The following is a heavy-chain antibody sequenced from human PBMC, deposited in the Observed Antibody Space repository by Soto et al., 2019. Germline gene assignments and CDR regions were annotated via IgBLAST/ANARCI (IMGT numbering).Heavy chain of an antibody. CDR1: GDTFSSYA. D-gene: IGHD3-10*01. CDR2: IIPTFGRT. V-gene: IGHV1-69*13. J-gene: IGHJ6*02. Sequence: SVKVSCKASGDTFSSYAISWVRQAPGKGLEWMGKIIPTFGRTNYAQKFQGRLTISADDSTSAAYMELTSLESDDTAVYYCARAPLSAFAMGVWGQGTTVTVSS. CDR3: ARAPLSAFAMGV.